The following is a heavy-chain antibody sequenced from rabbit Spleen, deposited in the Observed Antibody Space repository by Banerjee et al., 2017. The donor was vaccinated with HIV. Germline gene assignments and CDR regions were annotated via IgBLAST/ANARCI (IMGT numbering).Heavy chain of an antibody. CDR1: GFSFSDRDV. Sequence: QSLEESGGGLVQPEGSLTLTCKASGFSFSDRDVMCWVRQAPGKGLEWIGCINTATGKAVYASWAKGRFTISTTSSTTVTLQMTSLTAADTATYFCARDLVGVVGWNFNLWGQGTLVTVS. J-gene: IGHJ4*01. D-gene: IGHD5-1*01. CDR3: ARDLVGVVGWNFNL. CDR2: INTATGKA. V-gene: IGHV1S40*01.